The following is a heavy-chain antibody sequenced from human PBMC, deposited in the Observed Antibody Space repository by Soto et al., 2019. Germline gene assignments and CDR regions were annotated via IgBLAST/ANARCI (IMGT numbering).Heavy chain of an antibody. CDR2: ISYDGSKK. J-gene: IGHJ4*02. D-gene: IGHD6-19*01. V-gene: IGHV3-30-3*01. CDR1: GFTFTAYA. Sequence: QVKLVESGGGVVQPGRSLRLSCAPSGFTFTAYAFHWVRQAPGKGLEWVSVISYDGSKKYYADSVKGRFTISRDNSKYTLSLEMNRLRAEDTAVYYCARDFGASSGWTRGYLDYWGQGALVTVSS. CDR3: ARDFGASSGWTRGYLDY.